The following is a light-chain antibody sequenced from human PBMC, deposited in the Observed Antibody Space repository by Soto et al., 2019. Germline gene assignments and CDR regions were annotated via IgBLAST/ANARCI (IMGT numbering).Light chain of an antibody. CDR2: AAS. J-gene: IGKJ1*01. V-gene: IGKV1-5*01. CDR3: QQYNSYSPT. Sequence: DIQMTQCPSTLSASVGGRVTITCRASQSINIWLAWYQQKAGKAPKLLIYAASSLQSGVPSRFSGSGSETEFTLTISGLQPGDSATYYCQQYNSYSPTFGQGTKVE. CDR1: QSINIW.